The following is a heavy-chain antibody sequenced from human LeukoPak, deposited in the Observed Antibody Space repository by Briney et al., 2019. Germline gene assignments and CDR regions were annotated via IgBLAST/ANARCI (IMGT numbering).Heavy chain of an antibody. Sequence: SETLSLTCSVSGDSISSGYYWGWIRQPPGKGLEWIGSMYHTGRTDDNPSLKSRVTMSVDTSKNQFSLKLSSVTAADTAVYYCARHGDDSSGYYLYYFDYWGQGTLVTVSS. CDR3: ARHGDDSSGYYLYYFDY. J-gene: IGHJ4*02. CDR1: GDSISSGYY. V-gene: IGHV4-38-2*02. D-gene: IGHD3-22*01. CDR2: MYHTGRT.